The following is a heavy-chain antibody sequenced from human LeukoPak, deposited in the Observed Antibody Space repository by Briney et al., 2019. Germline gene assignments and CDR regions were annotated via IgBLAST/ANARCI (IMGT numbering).Heavy chain of an antibody. CDR2: ISWNSGSI. Sequence: QPGGSLRLSCAASGFTFDDYAMHWVRQAPGKGLEWVSGISWNSGSIGYADSVKGRFTISRDNAKNSLYLQMNSLRAEDTALYYCARDVMVRGVNLHYYYYMDVWGKGTTVTVSS. V-gene: IGHV3-9*01. J-gene: IGHJ6*03. CDR3: ARDVMVRGVNLHYYYYMDV. CDR1: GFTFDDYA. D-gene: IGHD3-10*01.